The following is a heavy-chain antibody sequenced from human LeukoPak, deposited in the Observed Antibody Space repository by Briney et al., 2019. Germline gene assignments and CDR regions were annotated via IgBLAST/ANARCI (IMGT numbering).Heavy chain of an antibody. J-gene: IGHJ4*02. D-gene: IGHD3-10*01. Sequence: PGGSLRLSCAASGFTVSAYAMAWDRQAPGKGLEWVSTIYDDNTYYADSVKGRFAISTDNSKNTLYLQMNSLRVEDTAVYFCAARKVRGVWFYLDYWGQGTLVTVSS. V-gene: IGHV3-23*01. CDR1: GFTVSAYA. CDR2: IYDDNT. CDR3: AARKVRGVWFYLDY.